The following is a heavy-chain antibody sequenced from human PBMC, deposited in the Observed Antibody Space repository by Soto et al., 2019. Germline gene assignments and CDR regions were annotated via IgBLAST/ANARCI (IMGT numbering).Heavy chain of an antibody. CDR3: ARGTDRSGYYLFDN. J-gene: IGHJ4*02. D-gene: IGHD3-22*01. V-gene: IGHV1-69*13. CDR2: IIPLSGTS. CDR1: GDTFSNYA. Sequence: GASVKVSCKASGDTFSNYAISWVRQAPGQRPEWMGGIIPLSGTSSYAQKFQGRVTITADESMTTAHMDLSSLTSDDTAIYYCARGTDRSGYYLFDNWGQGTLVTVSS.